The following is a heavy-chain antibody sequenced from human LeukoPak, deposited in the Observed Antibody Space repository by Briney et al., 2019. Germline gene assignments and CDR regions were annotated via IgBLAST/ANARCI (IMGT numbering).Heavy chain of an antibody. CDR2: IAVGSGNT. J-gene: IGHJ3*02. D-gene: IGHD1-26*01. Sequence: SVKVSCKASGFTFTSSAVQWVRQARGQRLEWIGWIAVGSGNTNYAQKFQERVTITRDMSTSTAYTELSSLRSEDTAVYYCAVPIVGATRGAFDIWGQGTMVTVSS. V-gene: IGHV1-58*01. CDR1: GFTFTSSA. CDR3: AVPIVGATRGAFDI.